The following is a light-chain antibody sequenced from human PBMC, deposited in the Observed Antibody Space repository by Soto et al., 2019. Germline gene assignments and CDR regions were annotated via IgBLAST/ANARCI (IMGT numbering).Light chain of an antibody. Sequence: QSALTQPRSVSGSPGHSVTISCTGTSSDVGGYNYVSWYQQHPGKAPKVMIYDVSERPSGVPDRFSGSKSGNTAARTISGIQAEDEADYYCCSYAGSPRYVFGTGTKVTVL. V-gene: IGLV2-11*01. CDR3: CSYAGSPRYV. CDR2: DVS. J-gene: IGLJ1*01. CDR1: SSDVGGYNY.